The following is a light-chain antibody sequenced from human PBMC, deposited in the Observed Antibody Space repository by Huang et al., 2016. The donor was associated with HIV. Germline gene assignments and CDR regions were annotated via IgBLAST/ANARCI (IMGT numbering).Light chain of an antibody. V-gene: IGKV1-33*01. J-gene: IGKJ1*01. CDR3: HQYDDFPRT. CDR2: DAS. CDR1: QDITNY. Sequence: DIQMTQSPSSLSASVGDRVTITCRASQDITNYLNWYQQKPGKAPKLLIYDASSLETGGPPRFSGFGSGTDFTLTINSLQPEDTATYYCHQYDDFPRTFGQGTKVEIK.